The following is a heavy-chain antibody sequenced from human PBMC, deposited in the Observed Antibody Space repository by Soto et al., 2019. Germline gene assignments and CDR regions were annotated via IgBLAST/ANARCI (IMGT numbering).Heavy chain of an antibody. J-gene: IGHJ4*02. CDR1: GGSISSYY. D-gene: IGHD6-19*01. V-gene: IGHV4-59*01. CDR3: ARSVAVPGAHIDY. Sequence: SETLSLTCTVSGGSISSYYWSWIRQLPGKGLEWIGYIYYTGSTNYSPSLRSRVSISVDTSKNEFSLRLSSVTAADTAVYFCARSVAVPGAHIDYWGQGTQVTVSS. CDR2: IYYTGST.